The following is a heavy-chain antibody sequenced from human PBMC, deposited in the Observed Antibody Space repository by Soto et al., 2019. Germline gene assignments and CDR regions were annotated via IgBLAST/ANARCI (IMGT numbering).Heavy chain of an antibody. V-gene: IGHV3-11*06. CDR3: ARGGSGGTRGD. D-gene: IGHD2-15*01. CDR2: ISGTSSHT. J-gene: IGHJ4*02. Sequence: QVHLVQSGGDLVKPGGSLRLSCAASGFIFSDFYMNWIRQAPGKGLEWVSYISGTSSHTNYADSVRGRFTISRDNAKNSLFLQMDSLRAXDTAXYYCARGGSGGTRGDWGQGALVTVSS. CDR1: GFIFSDFY.